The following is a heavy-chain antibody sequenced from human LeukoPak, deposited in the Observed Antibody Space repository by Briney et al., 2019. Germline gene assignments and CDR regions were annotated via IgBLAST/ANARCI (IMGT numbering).Heavy chain of an antibody. CDR3: ARRRSTSWYDY. Sequence: SETLSLTCAVSGYSISSGYYGGWIRQPPGKGLEWIGSIYYSGTTYYNLSLKSRVTISVDTSKNQFSLKLSSVTAADTAVYYCARRRSTSWYDYWGQGTLVTVSS. V-gene: IGHV4-38-2*01. J-gene: IGHJ4*02. CDR2: IYYSGTT. CDR1: GYSISSGYY. D-gene: IGHD6-13*01.